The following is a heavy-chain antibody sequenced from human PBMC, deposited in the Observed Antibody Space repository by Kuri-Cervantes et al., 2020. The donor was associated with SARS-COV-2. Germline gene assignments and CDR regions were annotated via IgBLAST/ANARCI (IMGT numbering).Heavy chain of an antibody. CDR2: INHSGST. J-gene: IGHJ4*02. CDR1: GGSFSGYY. Sequence: SQTLSLTCAVYGGSFSGYYWSWIRQPPGKGLEWIGEINHSGSTNYNPSLKSRVTISVDTSKNQFSLKLSSVTAADTAVYYCARDPGIAVAGGFDYWGQGTLVTVSS. V-gene: IGHV4-34*01. CDR3: ARDPGIAVAGGFDY. D-gene: IGHD6-19*01.